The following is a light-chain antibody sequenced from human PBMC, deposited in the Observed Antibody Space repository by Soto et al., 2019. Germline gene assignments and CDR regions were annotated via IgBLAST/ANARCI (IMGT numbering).Light chain of an antibody. Sequence: EIVLTQSPGTLSLSPGERATLSCRASQSVSSSYVARYQQKPGQAPRLLIYGASSRATGIPDRFSGSGSGTDFTLTISRLQPVDFAVYYCQQYGNSPGTFGQGTKVEIK. CDR3: QQYGNSPGT. J-gene: IGKJ1*01. CDR2: GAS. CDR1: QSVSSSY. V-gene: IGKV3-20*01.